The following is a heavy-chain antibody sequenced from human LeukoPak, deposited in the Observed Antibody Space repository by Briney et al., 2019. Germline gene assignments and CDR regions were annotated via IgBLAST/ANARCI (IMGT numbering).Heavy chain of an antibody. Sequence: GGSLRLSCAASGFTFSSYGIHWVRQAPGKGLEWVAVISYDGSNKYYADSVKGRFTISRDNSKNTLYLQMNSLRAEDTAVYYCAKDDTAMVGGLDYYYYYMDVWGKGTTVTVSS. CDR2: ISYDGSNK. D-gene: IGHD5-18*01. V-gene: IGHV3-30*18. J-gene: IGHJ6*03. CDR1: GFTFSSYG. CDR3: AKDDTAMVGGLDYYYYYMDV.